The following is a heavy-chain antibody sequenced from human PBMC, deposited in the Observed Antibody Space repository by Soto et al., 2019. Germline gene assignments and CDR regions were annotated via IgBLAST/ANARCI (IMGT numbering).Heavy chain of an antibody. CDR3: ARDRVVVPGWFDP. V-gene: IGHV1-18*01. D-gene: IGHD3-3*01. CDR2: ISAYNGNT. Sequence: QVQLVQSGAEVKKPGASVKVSCKASGYTFGSYGMTWVRQAPGQGLEWMGWISAYNGNTDYAQKFQGRVTLTTDTSKDTPYMELRSLRSEDTAVYYCARDRVVVPGWFDPWAREPWSPSPQ. J-gene: IGHJ5*02. CDR1: GYTFGSYG.